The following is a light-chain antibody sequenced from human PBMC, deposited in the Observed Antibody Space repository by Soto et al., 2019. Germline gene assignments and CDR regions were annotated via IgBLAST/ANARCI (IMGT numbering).Light chain of an antibody. CDR3: QQGDSFPIT. V-gene: IGKV1D-12*01. J-gene: IGKJ5*01. CDR2: AAS. CDR1: QGISSW. Sequence: DIQMTQSPSSVSASVGDTVTITCRASQGISSWLAWYQQKPGRDPKLLIYAASNLQSGVPSRFSCSGSGTDFTLNISSLQPEHFSTYYCQQGDSFPITFGHGTRLAIK.